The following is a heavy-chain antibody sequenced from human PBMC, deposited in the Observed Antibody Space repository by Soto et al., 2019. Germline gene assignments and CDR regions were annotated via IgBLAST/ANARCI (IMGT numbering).Heavy chain of an antibody. CDR1: GFTFSSYG. D-gene: IGHD2-2*01. CDR3: ARDIEDSSWYYYYGMDV. V-gene: IGHV3-33*01. CDR2: IWYDGSNK. J-gene: IGHJ6*02. Sequence: GGSMRPSCAASGFTFSSYGMHWVRQAPGKGLEWVAVIWYDGSNKYYADSVKGRFTISRDNSKNTLYLQMNSLRAEDTAVYYCARDIEDSSWYYYYGMDVWGQGTTVTVSS.